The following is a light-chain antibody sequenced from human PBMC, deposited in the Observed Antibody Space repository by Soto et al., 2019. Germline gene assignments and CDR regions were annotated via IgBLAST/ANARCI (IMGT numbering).Light chain of an antibody. V-gene: IGLV1-47*01. CDR3: AAWEVSLRAVV. J-gene: IGLJ2*01. Sequence: QSVLTQPPSASGTPGQRVTISCSGSSSNIGSNYVYWYQQFPGSAPKLLIYRNAQRPSGVPDRFSGSKSGTSASLAISGPRSEDEADYYCAAWEVSLRAVVFVGGTKLTVL. CDR2: RNA. CDR1: SSNIGSNY.